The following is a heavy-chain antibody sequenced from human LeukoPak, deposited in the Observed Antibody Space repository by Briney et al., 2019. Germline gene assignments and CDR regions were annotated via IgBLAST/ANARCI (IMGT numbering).Heavy chain of an antibody. Sequence: GGSLRLPCAASGFTFSSYAMHWVRQAPGKGLEWVAVISYDGSNKYYADSVKGRFTISRDNSKNPLYLQMNSLRAEDTAVYYCARDLGAMGRGVIFYGAFDYWGQGTLVTVSS. D-gene: IGHD3-10*01. V-gene: IGHV3-30*04. CDR1: GFTFSSYA. CDR3: ARDLGAMGRGVIFYGAFDY. CDR2: ISYDGSNK. J-gene: IGHJ4*02.